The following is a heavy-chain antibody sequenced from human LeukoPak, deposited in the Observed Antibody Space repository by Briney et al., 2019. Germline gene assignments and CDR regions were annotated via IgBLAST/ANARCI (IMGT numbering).Heavy chain of an antibody. D-gene: IGHD3-16*02. Sequence: SETLSLTCAVYGVSFSGYYWSWIRQPPGKGLEWIGEINHSGSTNYNPSLKSRVTISVDTSKNQFSLKLSSVTAADTAVYYCARGPRRQYYDYVWGSYRRIPFDYWGQGTLVTVSS. CDR1: GVSFSGYY. V-gene: IGHV4-34*01. CDR3: ARGPRRQYYDYVWGSYRRIPFDY. CDR2: INHSGST. J-gene: IGHJ4*02.